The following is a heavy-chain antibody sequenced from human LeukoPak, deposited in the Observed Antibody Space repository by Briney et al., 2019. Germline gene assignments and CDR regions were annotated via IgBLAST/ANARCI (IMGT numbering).Heavy chain of an antibody. CDR3: ARALADSSGYYYYYYYYGMDV. CDR1: GFTFSSYA. J-gene: IGHJ6*02. CDR2: ISYDGSNK. V-gene: IGHV3-30*04. Sequence: QSGGSLRLSCAASGFTFSSYAMHWVRQAPGKGLEWVAVISYDGSNKYYADSVKGRFTISRDNSKNTLYLQMNSLRAEDTAVYYCARALADSSGYYYYYYYYGMDVWGQGTRSPSP. D-gene: IGHD3-22*01.